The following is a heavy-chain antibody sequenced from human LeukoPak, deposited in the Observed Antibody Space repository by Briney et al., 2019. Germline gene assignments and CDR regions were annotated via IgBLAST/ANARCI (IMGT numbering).Heavy chain of an antibody. Sequence: SETLSPTCTVSGGSISNDYWSWIRQPPGKGLEWIGYIYYGGTTDYNPSLKSRVIISLDTSKNQISLKLSSVTAADTAVYYCATSGGWYRFEYWGQGTLVTVSS. J-gene: IGHJ4*02. CDR3: ATSGGWYRFEY. CDR1: GGSISNDY. V-gene: IGHV4-59*08. CDR2: IYYGGTT. D-gene: IGHD3-10*01.